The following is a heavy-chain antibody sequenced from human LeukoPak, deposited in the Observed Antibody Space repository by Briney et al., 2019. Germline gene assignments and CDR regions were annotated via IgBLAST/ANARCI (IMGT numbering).Heavy chain of an antibody. V-gene: IGHV1-8*03. D-gene: IGHD6-19*01. Sequence: ASVKVSCKASGYTFTSYDINWVRQATGQGLEWVGWMNPHSRNTGYAQKFQDRVTITRNTSISTVYMELSSLRSDDTAVYYCARGRIAVANTFDYWGQGTLVTVSS. CDR3: ARGRIAVANTFDY. CDR2: MNPHSRNT. J-gene: IGHJ4*02. CDR1: GYTFTSYD.